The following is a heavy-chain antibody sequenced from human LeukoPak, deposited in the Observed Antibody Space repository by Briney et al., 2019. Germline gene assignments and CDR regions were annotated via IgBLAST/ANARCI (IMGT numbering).Heavy chain of an antibody. CDR2: ISYDGSNK. D-gene: IGHD1-26*01. Sequence: PGRSLRLSCAAYGFIFSSYAMHWGRQAPGKGLEWVAVISYDGSNKYYADSVKGRFTISRDNSKNTLYLQMNSLRAEDTAVYYCARAPRSPRRRFDYWGQGTLVTVSS. CDR1: GFIFSSYA. CDR3: ARAPRSPRRRFDY. V-gene: IGHV3-30-3*01. J-gene: IGHJ4*02.